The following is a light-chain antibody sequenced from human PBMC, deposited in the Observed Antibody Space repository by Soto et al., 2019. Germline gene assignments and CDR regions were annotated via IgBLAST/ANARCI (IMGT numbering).Light chain of an antibody. CDR3: SSYTTSSTLV. CDR2: EVN. J-gene: IGLJ1*01. CDR1: SSDVGAYNY. Sequence: QSALTQPASVSGSPGQSITISCTGTSSDVGAYNYVSWYQQRPGKAPQLMIYEVNNRPSGVSHRFSGSKSGNTASLTISGPQAEDESDYHCSSYTTSSTLVFGTGTKGTVL. V-gene: IGLV2-14*01.